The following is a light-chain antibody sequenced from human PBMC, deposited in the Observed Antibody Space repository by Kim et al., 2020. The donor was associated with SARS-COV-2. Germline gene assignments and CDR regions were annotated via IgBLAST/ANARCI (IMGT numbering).Light chain of an antibody. CDR1: QSVLYSSNNKNY. Sequence: RATINCKSSQSVLYSSNNKNYLAWYQQKPGQPPKLLLYWAYTRGSGVPDRFSGSGSGTDFTLTISSLQAEDVAIYYCHQYYSSPFTFGQGTKLEI. CDR2: WAY. J-gene: IGKJ2*01. CDR3: HQYYSSPFT. V-gene: IGKV4-1*01.